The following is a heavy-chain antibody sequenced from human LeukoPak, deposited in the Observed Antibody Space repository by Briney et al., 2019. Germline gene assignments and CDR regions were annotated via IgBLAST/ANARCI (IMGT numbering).Heavy chain of an antibody. J-gene: IGHJ4*02. D-gene: IGHD6-6*01. Sequence: SETLSLTCTASGGSISSYYWSWIRQPPGKGLEWIGYIYYSGSTNYNPSLKSRVTISVDTSKNQFSLKLSSVTAADTAVYYCAREVGIAARTFDYWGQGTLVTVSS. CDR3: AREVGIAARTFDY. CDR2: IYYSGST. V-gene: IGHV4-59*01. CDR1: GGSISSYY.